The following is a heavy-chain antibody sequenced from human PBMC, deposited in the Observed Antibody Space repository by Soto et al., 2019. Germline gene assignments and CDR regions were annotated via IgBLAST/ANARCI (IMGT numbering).Heavy chain of an antibody. Sequence: EVQLVESGGGLVQPGESLRLSCAASGFTFSSYWMHWVRQAPGKGLVWVSRINSDGSSTSYAGSVKGRFTISRDNTMNTLYLQMNSPRAEATAVYYCVRTSLVVTAATRADSWGQGALVSVSS. J-gene: IGHJ4*02. CDR3: VRTSLVVTAATRADS. D-gene: IGHD2-15*01. CDR1: GFTFSSYW. CDR2: INSDGSST. V-gene: IGHV3-74*01.